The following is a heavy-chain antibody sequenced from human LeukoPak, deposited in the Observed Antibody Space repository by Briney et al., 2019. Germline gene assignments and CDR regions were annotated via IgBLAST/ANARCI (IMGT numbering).Heavy chain of an antibody. CDR1: GGSISSSSYY. CDR2: IYYSGST. V-gene: IGHV4-39*01. J-gene: IGHJ4*02. Sequence: PSETLSLTCTVSGGSISSSSYYWGWIRQPPGKGLEWIGSIYYSGSTYYNQSPKSRVTISVDTSKNQFSLKLSSVTAADTAVYYCARQVWYYYGSGSSTPLFDYWGQGTLVTVSS. CDR3: ARQVWYYYGSGSSTPLFDY. D-gene: IGHD3-10*01.